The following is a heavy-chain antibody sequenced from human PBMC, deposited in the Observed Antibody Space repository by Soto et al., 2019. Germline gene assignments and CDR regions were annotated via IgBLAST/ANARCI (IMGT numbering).Heavy chain of an antibody. CDR1: GFTFGDYA. CDR2: IRRNAYGGTT. D-gene: IGHD3-16*01. CDR3: TRASSLDFDF. Sequence: GSLRLSCTTSGFTFGDYALSWVRQAPGKGLEWVGFIRRNAYGGTTDYAASVKGRFTISRDDSKSIAYLQMNSLRTEDTALYYCTRASSLDFDFWGQGTLVTVSS. V-gene: IGHV3-49*04. J-gene: IGHJ4*02.